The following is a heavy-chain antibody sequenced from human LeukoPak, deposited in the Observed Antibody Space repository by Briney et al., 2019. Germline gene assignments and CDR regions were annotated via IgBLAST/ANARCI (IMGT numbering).Heavy chain of an antibody. Sequence: GGSLRLSCAASGFTFRSFAMSWVRQAPGKGLEWVSIISGGGGSTYYADSVKGRFTISRDNSKNTLYLQMNSLRAEDTAVYYCAKDGGGYYPSYYYYMDVWGKGTTVTISS. CDR2: ISGGGGST. D-gene: IGHD3-22*01. CDR3: AKDGGGYYPSYYYYMDV. V-gene: IGHV3-23*01. CDR1: GFTFRSFA. J-gene: IGHJ6*03.